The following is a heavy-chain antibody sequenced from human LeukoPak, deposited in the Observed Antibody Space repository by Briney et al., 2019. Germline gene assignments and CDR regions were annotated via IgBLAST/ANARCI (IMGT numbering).Heavy chain of an antibody. CDR3: ARGDYETHGYQTR. V-gene: IGHV7-4-1*02. D-gene: IGHD3-22*01. J-gene: IGHJ4*02. CDR2: INTDTGSP. Sequence: GASVKVSCKASGYIFTSHVLHWVRQAPGQGLEWMGWINTDTGSPTYAQGFTGRFVFSLDTSVSTAYLQISSLKADDTAMYYCARGDYETHGYQTRWGQGTLVTVSS. CDR1: GYIFTSHV.